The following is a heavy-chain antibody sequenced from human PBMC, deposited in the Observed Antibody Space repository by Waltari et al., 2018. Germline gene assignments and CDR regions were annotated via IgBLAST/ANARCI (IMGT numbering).Heavy chain of an antibody. J-gene: IGHJ4*02. Sequence: QLQLQESGPGLVKPSETLSLTCTVSGGSISSSSYYWGWINQPPGKGLEWIGSIYYSGSTYYNPSLKSRVTISVDTSKNQFSLKLSSVTAADTAVYYCARDIIVVVPAAIYYFDYWGQGTLVTVSS. D-gene: IGHD2-2*01. CDR1: GGSISSSSYY. CDR2: IYYSGST. CDR3: ARDIIVVVPAAIYYFDY. V-gene: IGHV4-39*07.